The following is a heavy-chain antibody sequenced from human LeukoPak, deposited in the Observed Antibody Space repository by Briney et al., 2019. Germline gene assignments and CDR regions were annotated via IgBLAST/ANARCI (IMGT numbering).Heavy chain of an antibody. D-gene: IGHD5-18*01. V-gene: IGHV1-46*01. CDR2: INPSGGST. Sequence: ASVKVSCKASGYTFTSYGISWVRQAPGQGLEWMGIINPSGGSTSYAQKFQGRVTMTRDTSTSTVYMELSSLRSEDTAVYYCAHEAVDTAMDDYYYYDMDVWGQGTTVTVSS. CDR1: GYTFTSYG. CDR3: AHEAVDTAMDDYYYYDMDV. J-gene: IGHJ6*02.